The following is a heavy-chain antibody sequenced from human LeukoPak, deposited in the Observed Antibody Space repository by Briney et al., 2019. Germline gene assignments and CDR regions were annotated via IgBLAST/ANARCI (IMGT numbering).Heavy chain of an antibody. CDR3: ARGGDFWSGYHDAFDI. CDR1: GFTFSDYY. V-gene: IGHV3-11*01. D-gene: IGHD3-3*01. Sequence: EGSLRLSCAASGFTFSDYYMSWIRQAPGKGLEWVSYISSSGSTIYYADSVKGRFTISRGNAKNSLYLQMNSLRAEDTAVYYCARGGDFWSGYHDAFDIWGQGTMVTVSS. CDR2: ISSSGSTI. J-gene: IGHJ3*02.